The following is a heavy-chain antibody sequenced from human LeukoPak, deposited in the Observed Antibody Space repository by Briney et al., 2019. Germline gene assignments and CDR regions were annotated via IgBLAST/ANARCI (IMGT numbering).Heavy chain of an antibody. V-gene: IGHV3-21*01. CDR1: GFTFIGYT. D-gene: IGHD3-10*01. CDR2: ISSSSDYI. Sequence: PGGSLRLSCAASGFTFIGYTMNWVRQTPGKGLEWVSSISSSSDYIYYADSVKGRFTISRDNSKDSLYLQMSSLRAEDTAVYYCARVWSMIREYVEYWGQGTLVTVSS. J-gene: IGHJ4*02. CDR3: ARVWSMIREYVEY.